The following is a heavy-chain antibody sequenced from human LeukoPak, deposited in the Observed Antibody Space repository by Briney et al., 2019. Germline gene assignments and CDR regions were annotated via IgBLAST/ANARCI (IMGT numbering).Heavy chain of an antibody. D-gene: IGHD3-10*01. CDR3: ARESRRFGELLYFYFDY. CDR1: GGTFSSYA. Sequence: SVKVSCKASGGTFSSYAISWVRQAPAQGLEWMGGIIPIFGTANYAQKFQGRVTITADKSTSTAYMELSSLRSEDTAVYYCARESRRFGELLYFYFDYWGQGTLVTVSS. V-gene: IGHV1-69*06. CDR2: IIPIFGTA. J-gene: IGHJ4*02.